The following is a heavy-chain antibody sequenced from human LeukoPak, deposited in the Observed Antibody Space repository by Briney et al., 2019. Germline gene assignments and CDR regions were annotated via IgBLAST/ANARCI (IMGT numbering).Heavy chain of an antibody. CDR3: ARDLDRVTPSFGDY. CDR1: GFTFSSYW. V-gene: IGHV3-7*01. Sequence: QTGGSLRLSWAASGFTFSSYWMSWVRQAPGKGLEWVANIKQDGSEKYYVDSVKGRFTISRDNAKNSLYLQMNSLRAEDTAVYYCARDLDRVTPSFGDYWGQGTLVTVSS. J-gene: IGHJ4*02. D-gene: IGHD3-16*01. CDR2: IKQDGSEK.